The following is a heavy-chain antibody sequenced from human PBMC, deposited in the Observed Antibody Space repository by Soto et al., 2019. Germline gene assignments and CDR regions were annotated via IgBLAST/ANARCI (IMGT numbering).Heavy chain of an antibody. CDR2: IYWDDDK. CDR1: GGSISSGGYS. D-gene: IGHD2-21*02. J-gene: IGHJ6*02. V-gene: IGHV2-5*08. Sequence: TLSLTCAVSGGSISSGGYSWSWIGQPPGKGLEWLALIYWDDDKRYSPSLRSRLTITKDTSKNQVVLTMTNMDPVDTATYYCIQSRCRGDCLQSYASYYYYGMDVWGQGTTVTVSS. CDR3: IQSRCRGDCLQSYASYYYYGMDV.